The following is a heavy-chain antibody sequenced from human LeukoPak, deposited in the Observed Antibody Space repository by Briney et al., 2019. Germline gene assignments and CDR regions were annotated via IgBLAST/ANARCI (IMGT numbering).Heavy chain of an antibody. J-gene: IGHJ5*02. V-gene: IGHV4-59*01. CDR3: AIDSPFDP. CDR1: GGSFSGYY. CDR2: IYYSGST. Sequence: KPSETLSLTCAVYGGSFSGYYWSWIRQPPGKGLEWIGYIYYSGSTNYNPSLKSRVTISVDTSKNQFSLKLSSVTAADTAVYYCAIDSPFDPWGQGTLVTVSS.